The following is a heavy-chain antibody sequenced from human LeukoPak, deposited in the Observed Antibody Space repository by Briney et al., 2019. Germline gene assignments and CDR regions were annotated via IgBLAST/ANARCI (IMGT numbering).Heavy chain of an antibody. Sequence: GESLKISCKGSGYSFTSYWIAWVRKMPGKGLEWMAMMYPGDSDIRYSPSFQGQVTMSVDKSISTAYLQWSSLKASDTGMYYCARRDASGSLFWFDPWGQGTLVTVSS. CDR3: ARRDASGSLFWFDP. CDR1: GYSFTSYW. J-gene: IGHJ5*02. V-gene: IGHV5-51*01. D-gene: IGHD3-10*01. CDR2: MYPGDSDI.